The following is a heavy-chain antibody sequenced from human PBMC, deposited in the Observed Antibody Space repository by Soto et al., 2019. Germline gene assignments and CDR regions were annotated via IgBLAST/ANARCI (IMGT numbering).Heavy chain of an antibody. J-gene: IGHJ6*02. CDR3: ARSTSLGGMDV. V-gene: IGHV3-21*01. CDR2: IRRSGDYT. Sequence: EVQLVESGGGLVMPGGSLRLSCIASGFSFSTYSMNWVRQAPGKGLEWVSSIRRSGDYTYYADSLKGRFTISRDNAKNSLSLQMISRRAEDTAVYYCARSTSLGGMDVWGQGPTVTVSS. D-gene: IGHD1-1*01. CDR1: GFSFSTYS.